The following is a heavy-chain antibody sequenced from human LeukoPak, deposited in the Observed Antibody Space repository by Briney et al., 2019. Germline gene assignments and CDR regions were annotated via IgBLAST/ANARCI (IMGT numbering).Heavy chain of an antibody. J-gene: IGHJ4*02. CDR1: GGSVTTGGYY. CDR2: IYHTGNT. V-gene: IGHV4-30-2*01. CDR3: ARSDSGSYQEVHFDY. D-gene: IGHD1-26*01. Sequence: PSQTLSLTCTVSGGSVTTGGYYWGWIRQPPGKGLEWIGYIYHTGNTNYNPSLKSRVTISVDTSKNQFSLKLSSVTAADTAVYYCARSDSGSYQEVHFDYWGQGTLVTVSS.